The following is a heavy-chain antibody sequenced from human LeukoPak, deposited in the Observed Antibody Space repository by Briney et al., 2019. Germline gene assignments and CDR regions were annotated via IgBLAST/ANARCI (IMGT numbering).Heavy chain of an antibody. J-gene: IGHJ5*02. D-gene: IGHD3-10*01. CDR1: DGSIRNSNHY. V-gene: IGHV4-39*01. CDR2: IYDSGST. CDR3: ARHYGP. Sequence: SEILSLTCTVPDGSIRNSNHYWGWIRQPPGKGLEWIGSIYDSGSTYYDPSLKSRVTISVDTSKNQFSLKLNSVTAAGTAVYYCARHYGPWGQGTLVTVSS.